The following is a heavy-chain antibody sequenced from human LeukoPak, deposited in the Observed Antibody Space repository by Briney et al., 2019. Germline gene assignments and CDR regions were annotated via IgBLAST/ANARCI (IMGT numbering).Heavy chain of an antibody. Sequence: GGSLRLSCAASGFTFSSYGMSWVRQAPGKGLEWVSAISGSGGSTYYADSVKGRFTISRGNSKNTLYLQMNSLRAEDTAVYYCAKGTVAYYYDSSGYLYFVYWGQGTLVTVSS. V-gene: IGHV3-23*01. J-gene: IGHJ4*02. D-gene: IGHD3-22*01. CDR3: AKGTVAYYYDSSGYLYFVY. CDR1: GFTFSSYG. CDR2: ISGSGGST.